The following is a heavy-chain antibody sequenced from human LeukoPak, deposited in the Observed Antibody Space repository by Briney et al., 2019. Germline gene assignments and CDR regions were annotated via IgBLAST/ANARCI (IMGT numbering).Heavy chain of an antibody. CDR2: ISSSGTTT. J-gene: IGHJ4*02. CDR3: ARGGLYYDY. D-gene: IGHD3-16*01. Sequence: PGESLRLSCAASGFTFSRYEVNWVRQAPGKGLEWVSYISSSGTTTYYADSVKGRFTISRDNANNSLYLQMNSLRGEDTALYYCARGGLYYDYWGQGTLVTVSS. CDR1: GFTFSRYE. V-gene: IGHV3-48*03.